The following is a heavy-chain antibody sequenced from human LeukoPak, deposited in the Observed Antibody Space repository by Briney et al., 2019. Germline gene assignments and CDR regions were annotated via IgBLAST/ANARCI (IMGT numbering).Heavy chain of an antibody. D-gene: IGHD5-12*01. V-gene: IGHV3-53*01. Sequence: GGSLRLSCTVSGFTVSSNSMSWVRQAPGKGLEWVSFIYSDNTHYSDSVKGRFTISRDDSKNTLYLQMNSLRAEDTAVYYCARGPSGYHNTGGQGTLVTVSS. CDR2: IYSDNT. J-gene: IGHJ4*02. CDR3: ARGPSGYHNT. CDR1: GFTVSSNS.